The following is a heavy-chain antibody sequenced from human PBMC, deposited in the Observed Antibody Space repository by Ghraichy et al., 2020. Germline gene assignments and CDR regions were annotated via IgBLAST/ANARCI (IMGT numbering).Heavy chain of an antibody. Sequence: SQTLSLTCAISGDYVSSNSVAWHWIRQSPSRGLEWLGKTYYRSKWYTEYAVSVRSRITFKPDTSKNQFSLQLNSVTPEDTAVYYCARVGFEAFDFWGQGTMVTVSS. CDR3: ARVGFEAFDF. CDR1: GDYVSSNSVA. CDR2: TYYRSKWYT. J-gene: IGHJ3*01. D-gene: IGHD3-10*01. V-gene: IGHV6-1*01.